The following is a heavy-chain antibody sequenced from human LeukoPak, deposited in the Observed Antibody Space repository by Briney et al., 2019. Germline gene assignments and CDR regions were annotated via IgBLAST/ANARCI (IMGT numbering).Heavy chain of an antibody. J-gene: IGHJ4*02. V-gene: IGHV4-34*01. CDR2: INHSGST. CDR1: GGSFSGYY. Sequence: SETLSLTCAVYGGSFSGYYWSRIRQPPGKGLEWIGEINHSGSTNYNPSLKSRVTISVDTSKNQFSLKLSSVTAADTAVYYCARGCGFYYGSGSYCYWGQGTLVTVSS. D-gene: IGHD3-10*01. CDR3: ARGCGFYYGSGSYCY.